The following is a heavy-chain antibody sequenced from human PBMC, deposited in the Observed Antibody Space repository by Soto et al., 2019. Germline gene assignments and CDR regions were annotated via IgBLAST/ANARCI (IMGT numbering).Heavy chain of an antibody. V-gene: IGHV4-31*03. Sequence: QVQLQESGPGLVKPSQTLSLTCTVSGGSISSGGYYWSWIRQHPGKGLEWIGYIYYSGSTYYNPSLKSRVTISVDTSKNQFSLKLSSVTAADTAVYYCARDIRLRPMVRGVNGRGGMDVWGQGTTVTVSS. CDR1: GGSISSGGYY. D-gene: IGHD3-10*01. CDR2: IYYSGST. CDR3: ARDIRLRPMVRGVNGRGGMDV. J-gene: IGHJ6*02.